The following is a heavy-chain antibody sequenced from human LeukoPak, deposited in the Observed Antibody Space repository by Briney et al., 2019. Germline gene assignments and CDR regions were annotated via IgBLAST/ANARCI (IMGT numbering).Heavy chain of an antibody. CDR3: ARDRGDYYLDY. V-gene: IGHV1-3*03. CDR1: GYTFISYT. Sequence: ASVKVSCKASGYTFISYTVHWVRQAPGQRLEWMGWINAGNGNTKYSQEFQGRVTITRDTSASTAYMELSSLRSEDMAVYYCARDRGDYYLDYWGQGTLVTVSS. CDR2: INAGNGNT. J-gene: IGHJ4*02. D-gene: IGHD2-21*02.